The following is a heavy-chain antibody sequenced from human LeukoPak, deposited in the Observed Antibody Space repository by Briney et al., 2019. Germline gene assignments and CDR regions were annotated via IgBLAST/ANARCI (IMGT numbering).Heavy chain of an antibody. CDR2: INDSGTI. V-gene: IGHV4-34*01. J-gene: IGHJ6*03. CDR1: GGSFSNYY. Sequence: SETLSLTCAGCGGSFSNYYWSWIRQSPGKGREWIGEINDSGTINYNPSLMSRVTISVDKSKNQSSLKLSAVTAADTAVYYCARRWNYGRNYYIDVWGKGATVSVSS. D-gene: IGHD1-7*01. CDR3: ARRWNYGRNYYIDV.